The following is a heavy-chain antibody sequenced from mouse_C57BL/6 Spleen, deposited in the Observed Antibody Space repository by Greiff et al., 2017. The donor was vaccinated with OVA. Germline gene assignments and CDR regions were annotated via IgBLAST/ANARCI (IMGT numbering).Heavy chain of an antibody. CDR2: IYPGSGNT. CDR1: GYSFTSYY. Sequence: QVQLQQSGPELVKPGASVKISCKASGYSFTSYYIHWVKQRPGQGLEWIGWIYPGSGNTKYNEKFKGKATLTADTSSSTAYMQLSSLTSEDSAVYYCASMITTGRYYFDYWGQGTTLTVSS. V-gene: IGHV1-66*01. J-gene: IGHJ2*01. D-gene: IGHD2-4*01. CDR3: ASMITTGRYYFDY.